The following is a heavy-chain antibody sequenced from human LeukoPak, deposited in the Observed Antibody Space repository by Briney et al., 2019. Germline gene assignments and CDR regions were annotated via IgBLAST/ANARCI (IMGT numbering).Heavy chain of an antibody. CDR3: ANSGSSSWYREYYFDY. CDR1: GFTFSSYA. Sequence: GGSLRLSCAASGFTFSSYAMSWVRQAPGKGLEWVSAISGSGGSTYYADSVKGRFTISRDNSKNTLYLQMNSLRAEDTAVYYCANSGSSSWYREYYFDYWGQGTLVTVSS. D-gene: IGHD6-13*01. V-gene: IGHV3-23*01. CDR2: ISGSGGST. J-gene: IGHJ4*02.